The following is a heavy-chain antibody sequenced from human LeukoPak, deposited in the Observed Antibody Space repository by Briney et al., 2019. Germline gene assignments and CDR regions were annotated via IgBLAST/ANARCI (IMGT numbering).Heavy chain of an antibody. CDR1: GFTFSSYA. CDR3: AKDGSGGVFGMDV. J-gene: IGHJ6*02. V-gene: IGHV3-23*01. CDR2: ISGSGGST. D-gene: IGHD2-15*01. Sequence: PGGSLRLSCAASGFTFSSYAMSWVHQAPGKGLEWVSAISGSGGSTYYADSVKGRFTISRDNSKNTLYLQMNSLRAEDTAVYYCAKDGSGGVFGMDVWGQGTTVTVSS.